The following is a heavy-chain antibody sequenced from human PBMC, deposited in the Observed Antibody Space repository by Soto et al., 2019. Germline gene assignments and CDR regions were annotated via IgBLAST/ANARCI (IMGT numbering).Heavy chain of an antibody. CDR3: ARGGDILTGYYSSGMDV. CDR1: GYTFTSYD. D-gene: IGHD3-9*01. V-gene: IGHV1-8*01. Sequence: QVQLVQSGAEVKKPGASVKVSCKASGYTFTSYDINWVRQATGQGLEWMGWMNPNSGNTGYAQKFQGRVTMTRNTSISTAYMELSSLRSEDTAVYYCARGGDILTGYYSSGMDVWGQGTMVTVSS. J-gene: IGHJ6*02. CDR2: MNPNSGNT.